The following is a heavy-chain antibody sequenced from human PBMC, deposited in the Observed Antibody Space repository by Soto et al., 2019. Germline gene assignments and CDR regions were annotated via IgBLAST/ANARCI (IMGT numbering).Heavy chain of an antibody. V-gene: IGHV4-39*01. CDR3: ARQPITMVRGVIPPFDY. J-gene: IGHJ4*02. CDR2: IYYSGST. CDR1: GGSISSSSYY. D-gene: IGHD3-10*01. Sequence: PSETLSLTCTVSGGSISSSSYYWGWIRQPPGKGLEWIGTIYYSGSTYYNPSLKSRVTISVDTSKNQFSLRLNSVTAADTAVFYCARQPITMVRGVIPPFDYWGQGTLVTVSS.